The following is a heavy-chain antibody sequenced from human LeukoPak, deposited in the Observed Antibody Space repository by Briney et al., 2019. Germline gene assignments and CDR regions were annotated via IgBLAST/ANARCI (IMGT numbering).Heavy chain of an antibody. Sequence: GASVKVSFKASGYTFTGYCMHWVRQAPGQGLEWMGWINPNSGGTNYAQKFQGRVTMTRDTSISTAYMELSRLRSDDTAVYYCARDLLGATPNWGQGTLVTVSS. V-gene: IGHV1-2*02. CDR1: GYTFTGYC. D-gene: IGHD1-26*01. CDR2: INPNSGGT. J-gene: IGHJ4*02. CDR3: ARDLLGATPN.